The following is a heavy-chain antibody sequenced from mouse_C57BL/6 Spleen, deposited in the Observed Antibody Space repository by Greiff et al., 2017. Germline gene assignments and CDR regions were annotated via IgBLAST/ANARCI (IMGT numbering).Heavy chain of an antibody. CDR2: IHPNSGST. J-gene: IGHJ3*01. Sequence: QVQLQQPGAELVKPGASVKLSCKASGYTFTSYWMHWVKQRPGQGLEWIGMIHPNSGSTNYNEKFKSKATLTVDKSSSTAYMQLSSLTSEDSAVYYCARGRGGLYSNYGFAYWGQGTLVTVSA. CDR3: ARGRGGLYSNYGFAY. V-gene: IGHV1-64*01. CDR1: GYTFTSYW. D-gene: IGHD2-5*01.